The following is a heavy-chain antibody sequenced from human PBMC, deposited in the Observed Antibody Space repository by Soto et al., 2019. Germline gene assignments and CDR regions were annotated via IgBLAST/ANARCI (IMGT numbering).Heavy chain of an antibody. CDR2: ISWDSGTI. V-gene: IGHV3-9*01. D-gene: IGHD6-13*01. Sequence: GGSLRLSCAASGFTFDDYAMHWVRQAPGKGLEWVSGISWDSGTIVYVDSVKGRFTISRDNAKNSLYLQMNSLRAEDTALYYCAKDMRGGSSSSRYYYGVDVWGQGTTVTVS. CDR1: GFTFDDYA. CDR3: AKDMRGGSSSSRYYYGVDV. J-gene: IGHJ6*02.